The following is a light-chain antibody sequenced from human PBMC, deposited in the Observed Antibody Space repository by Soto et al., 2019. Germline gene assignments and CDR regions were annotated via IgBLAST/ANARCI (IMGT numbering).Light chain of an antibody. CDR3: SSYRTGGPFV. V-gene: IGLV2-14*01. CDR2: EVS. Sequence: QSALTQPASVSGSPGQSIAISCTGTSSDVGGYNYVSWYQQLPGKAPKLLISEVSNRPSGVSHRYSGSKSGNTASQTISGLQAEDEADYYCSSYRTGGPFVFGTGTKLTVL. CDR1: SSDVGGYNY. J-gene: IGLJ1*01.